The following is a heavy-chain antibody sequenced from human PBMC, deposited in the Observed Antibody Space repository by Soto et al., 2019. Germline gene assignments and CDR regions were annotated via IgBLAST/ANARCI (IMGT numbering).Heavy chain of an antibody. J-gene: IGHJ4*02. D-gene: IGHD3-10*01. V-gene: IGHV4-59*08. CDR2: IYYSGST. Sequence: SETLSLTCTVSGGSISSYYWSWIRQPPGKGLEWIGYIYYSGSTNYNPSLKSRVTISVYTSNNQFSLKLSFVPAADTAVYYCARHPLLWFGELPYYFDYWGQGTLVTVSS. CDR3: ARHPLLWFGELPYYFDY. CDR1: GGSISSYY.